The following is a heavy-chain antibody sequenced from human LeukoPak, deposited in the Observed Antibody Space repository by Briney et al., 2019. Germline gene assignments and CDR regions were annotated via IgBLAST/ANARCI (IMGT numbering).Heavy chain of an antibody. CDR3: ARWKYSGYDLPQLFDY. CDR1: GGSISSYY. D-gene: IGHD5-12*01. Sequence: PSETLSLTCTVSGGSISSYYWSWIRQPPGKGLEWIGYIYYSGSTNYNPSLKSRVTISVDTSKNQFSLKLSSVTAADTAVYYCARWKYSGYDLPQLFDYWCQGTLVTVSS. CDR2: IYYSGST. V-gene: IGHV4-59*01. J-gene: IGHJ4*02.